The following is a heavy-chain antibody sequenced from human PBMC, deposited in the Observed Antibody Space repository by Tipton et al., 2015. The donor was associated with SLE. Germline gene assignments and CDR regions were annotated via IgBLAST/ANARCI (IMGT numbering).Heavy chain of an antibody. D-gene: IGHD6-6*01. V-gene: IGHV4-39*07. Sequence: TLSLTCTVSGGSISSSSYYWGWIRQPPGKGLEWIGSIYYSGSTYYNPSLKSRVTISVDTSKNQFSLKLSSVTAADTAVYYCARAKGIATRDDAFDIWGQGTKVTVSS. CDR3: ARAKGIATRDDAFDI. J-gene: IGHJ3*02. CDR1: GGSISSSSYY. CDR2: IYYSGST.